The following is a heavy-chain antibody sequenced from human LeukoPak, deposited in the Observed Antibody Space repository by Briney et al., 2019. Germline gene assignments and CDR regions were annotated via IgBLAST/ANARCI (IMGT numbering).Heavy chain of an antibody. CDR3: ARDLVTVTKGFDV. Sequence: SETQSLTCAVSGDSVSSHYWTWIRQSPGKGLEWIGYISYIGSTNYNPSLKSRVTISIDTSKNQFSLKLRSVTAADTAVYYCARDLVTVTKGFDVWGQGTMVSVSS. J-gene: IGHJ3*01. CDR2: ISYIGST. CDR1: GDSVSSHY. D-gene: IGHD4-17*01. V-gene: IGHV4-59*02.